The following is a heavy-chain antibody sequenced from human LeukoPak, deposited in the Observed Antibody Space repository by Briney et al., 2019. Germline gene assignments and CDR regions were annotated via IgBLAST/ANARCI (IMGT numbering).Heavy chain of an antibody. V-gene: IGHV4-34*01. D-gene: IGHD1/OR15-1a*01. CDR3: ARGPGTVGLSP. CDR2: INHSGDT. J-gene: IGHJ5*02. CDR1: GTSFTHYY. Sequence: SETLSLTCNVSGTSFTHYYWSWIRQTPEKGLEWIGQINHSGDTSYNPSLRSRVTLSVDSSKNQFSLKLTSVTAADTGVYYCARGPGTVGLSPWGQGTLVTVSS.